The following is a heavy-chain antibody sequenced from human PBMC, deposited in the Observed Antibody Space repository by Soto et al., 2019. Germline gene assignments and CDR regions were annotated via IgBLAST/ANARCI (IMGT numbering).Heavy chain of an antibody. J-gene: IGHJ5*02. CDR1: GGSISGYY. V-gene: IGHV4-59*08. Sequence: SETLSLTCTVSGGSISGYYWNWIRQPPGKGLEWIGYIYYSGSTNYNPSLKSRVTISVDTSKNQFSLKLSSVTAADTAVYYCARHGSSWYNWFDPWGQGTLVTVSS. D-gene: IGHD6-13*01. CDR3: ARHGSSWYNWFDP. CDR2: IYYSGST.